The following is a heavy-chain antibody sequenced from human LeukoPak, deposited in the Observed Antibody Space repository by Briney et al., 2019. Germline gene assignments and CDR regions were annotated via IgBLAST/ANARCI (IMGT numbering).Heavy chain of an antibody. D-gene: IGHD3-10*01. CDR1: GFTFSTFG. Sequence: GGSLRLSCEVSGFTFSTFGMNWLRQAPGKGLEWVSSFRGDGGSTYYAESVKGRFTISRDNSKDTVYLQMNNLRVEDTAIYYCAKDGYGSGGRWFDPWGQGTLVTVSS. J-gene: IGHJ5*02. CDR2: FRGDGGST. V-gene: IGHV3-23*01. CDR3: AKDGYGSGGRWFDP.